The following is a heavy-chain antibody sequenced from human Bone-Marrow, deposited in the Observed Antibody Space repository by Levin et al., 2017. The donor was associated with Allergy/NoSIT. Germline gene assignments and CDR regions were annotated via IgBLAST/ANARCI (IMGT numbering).Heavy chain of an antibody. CDR2: INGDGSST. V-gene: IGHV3-74*01. Sequence: WASVKVSCTASGFTFSSHWMHWVRQAPGKGLVWVSRINGDGSSTSYADSVKGRFTISRDNAKNTLFLQMKSLRVDDAATYYCTRERGAEAIYNWFDPWGPGTLVTVSA. CDR1: GFTFSSHW. CDR3: TRERGAEAIYNWFDP. D-gene: IGHD3-10*01. J-gene: IGHJ5*02.